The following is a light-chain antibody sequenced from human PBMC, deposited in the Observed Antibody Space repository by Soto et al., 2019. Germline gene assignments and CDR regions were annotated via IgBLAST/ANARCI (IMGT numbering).Light chain of an antibody. CDR3: QQCFWHWT. J-gene: IGKJ1*01. Sequence: DIQMTQSPSTLPAPVGDRVTITFPARQSIDSWLAWYQQRPGKAPRLLISDASTMESGVPARFSGSGSGTEFTLSITSLQPDDFATYYCQQCFWHWTFGQGTKVDIK. CDR1: QSIDSW. V-gene: IGKV1-5*01. CDR2: DAS.